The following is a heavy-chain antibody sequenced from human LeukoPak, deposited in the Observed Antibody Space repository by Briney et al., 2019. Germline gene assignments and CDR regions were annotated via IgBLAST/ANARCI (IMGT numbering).Heavy chain of an antibody. J-gene: IGHJ4*02. Sequence: ASVKLSCKASGYTFTSYYMHWVRQPPGQGLEWMGVINPSGGSTSYEQKSQGRVTMSSNTSTSTVYMELSSLRSEDTAVYYCARASTVYDILTGRHPTFDYWGQGTLVTVSS. CDR3: ARASTVYDILTGRHPTFDY. V-gene: IGHV1-46*01. CDR1: GYTFTSYY. D-gene: IGHD3-9*01. CDR2: INPSGGST.